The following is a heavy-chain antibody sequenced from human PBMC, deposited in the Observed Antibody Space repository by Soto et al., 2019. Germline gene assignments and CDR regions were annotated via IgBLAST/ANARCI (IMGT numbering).Heavy chain of an antibody. CDR2: IYYSGST. V-gene: IGHV4-39*01. Sequence: SETLSLTCTVSGDSISSSSYYWVWIRQPPGKGLEWIGSIYYSGSTYYNPSLKSRVTISVDTSKNQFTLKLSSVTAADTAVYYCARSLDYGDYGFAYWGQGIL. CDR1: GDSISSSSYY. D-gene: IGHD4-17*01. CDR3: ARSLDYGDYGFAY. J-gene: IGHJ4*02.